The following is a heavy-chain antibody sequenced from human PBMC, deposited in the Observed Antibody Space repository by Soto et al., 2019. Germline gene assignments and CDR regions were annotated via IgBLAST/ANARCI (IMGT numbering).Heavy chain of an antibody. D-gene: IGHD5-18*01. CDR2: IIPIFGTA. V-gene: IGHV1-69*13. Sequence: GASVKVSCKASGGTFSSYAISWVRHAPGQGLEWMGGIIPIFGTANYAQKFQGRVTITADESTSTAYMELSSLRSEDTAVYYCATESHIQLWLNGTPVYWGQGSLVTVSS. CDR1: GGTFSSYA. J-gene: IGHJ4*02. CDR3: ATESHIQLWLNGTPVY.